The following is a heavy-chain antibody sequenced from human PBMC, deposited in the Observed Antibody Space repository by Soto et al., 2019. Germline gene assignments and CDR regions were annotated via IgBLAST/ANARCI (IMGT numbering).Heavy chain of an antibody. V-gene: IGHV3-30*04. D-gene: IGHD5-12*01. CDR3: ARDLGGYVHLWDKSNY. Sequence: QVQLVESGGGVVQPGASLRLSCAASGFRFSGFAMHWVRQAPGKELEWVAVTSFDASENFYVDSVKGRFSISRDDSHNTVFLQMNGLRPEDTGIYYCARDLGGYVHLWDKSNYWGQGTLVNVSS. J-gene: IGHJ4*02. CDR2: TSFDASEN. CDR1: GFRFSGFA.